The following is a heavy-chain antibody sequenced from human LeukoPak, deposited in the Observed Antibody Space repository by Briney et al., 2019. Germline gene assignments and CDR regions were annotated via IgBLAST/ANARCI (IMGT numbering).Heavy chain of an antibody. D-gene: IGHD4-17*01. Sequence: SETLSLTCTVSGGSISSSSYYWGWIRQPPGKGLEWIGSIYYSGSTYYDPSLKSRVTISVDTSKNQFSLKLSSVTAADTAVYYCARGEDGTGDYRPTYFDSWGQGTLVTVSS. V-gene: IGHV4-39*07. CDR2: IYYSGST. J-gene: IGHJ4*02. CDR3: ARGEDGTGDYRPTYFDS. CDR1: GGSISSSSYY.